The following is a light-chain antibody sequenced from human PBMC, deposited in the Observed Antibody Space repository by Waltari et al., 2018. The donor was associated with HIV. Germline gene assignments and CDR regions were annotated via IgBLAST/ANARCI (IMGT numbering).Light chain of an antibody. CDR3: TSYTSSDSVV. V-gene: IGLV2-14*01. J-gene: IGLJ2*01. CDR1: SSDVGSYNY. Sequence: QSALTQPASVSGSPGQSLTISCTGTSSDVGSYNYVSWYQQHPGKAPKVMIYEVTNRPAGVSNRFSGSKSGNTASLTISGLQAEDEADYYCTSYTSSDSVVFGGGTKLTVL. CDR2: EVT.